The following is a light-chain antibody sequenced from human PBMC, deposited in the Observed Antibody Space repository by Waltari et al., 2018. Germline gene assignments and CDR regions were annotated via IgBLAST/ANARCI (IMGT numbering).Light chain of an antibody. J-gene: IGLJ2*01. CDR1: SSNTGGGFD. CDR3: QSYDSSLFVV. V-gene: IGLV1-40*01. CDR2: GNN. Sequence: QSVLTQPPSVSGAPGQRVTISCTGSSSNTGGGFDGHWYPQLPGTAPKLLIFGNNKRPSGVPDRFSGSKSGTSASLAITGLQAVDEADYYCQSYDSSLFVVFGGGTKLTVL.